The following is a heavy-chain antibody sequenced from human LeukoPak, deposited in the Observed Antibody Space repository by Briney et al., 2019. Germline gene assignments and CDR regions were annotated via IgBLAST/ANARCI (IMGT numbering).Heavy chain of an antibody. CDR1: GFTFSSYA. Sequence: PGGSLRLSCAASGFTFSSYAMHWVRQAPGKGLEWVAVISYDGSNKYYADSVKGRFTISRDNSKNTLYLQMNSLRAEDTAVYYCATRMGYFDYWGQGTLVTVSS. CDR2: ISYDGSNK. J-gene: IGHJ4*02. CDR3: ATRMGYFDY. V-gene: IGHV3-30*04. D-gene: IGHD2-8*01.